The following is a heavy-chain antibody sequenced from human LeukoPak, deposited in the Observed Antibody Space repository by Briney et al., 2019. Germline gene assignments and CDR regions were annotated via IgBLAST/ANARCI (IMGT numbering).Heavy chain of an antibody. J-gene: IGHJ6*03. V-gene: IGHV4-31*03. CDR1: GGSISSGGYY. CDR2: IYYSGST. Sequence: PSETLSLTCTVSGGSISSGGYYWSWIRQHPGKGLEWIGYIYYSGSTYYNPSLKSRVTISVDTSKNQFSLKLSSVTAADTAVYYCARGSTVTKWDYYYGDMDVWGKGTTVTVSS. D-gene: IGHD4-11*01. CDR3: ARGSTVTKWDYYYGDMDV.